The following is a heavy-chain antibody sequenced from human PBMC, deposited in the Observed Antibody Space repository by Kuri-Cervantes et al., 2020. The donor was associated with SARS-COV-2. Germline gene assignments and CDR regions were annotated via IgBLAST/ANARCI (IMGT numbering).Heavy chain of an antibody. V-gene: IGHV3-33*01. CDR1: GFSFSTYG. CDR2: IWYDGSNK. CDR3: ARNQGADTDMVGFDY. Sequence: LSLTCAASGFSFSTYGIHWVRQAPGEGLQWVAVIWYDGSNKYYADSVKGRFTISREDSKNTVYLEMNSLRVDDTAVYYCARNQGADTDMVGFDYWGQGTPVTVSS. J-gene: IGHJ4*02. D-gene: IGHD5-18*01.